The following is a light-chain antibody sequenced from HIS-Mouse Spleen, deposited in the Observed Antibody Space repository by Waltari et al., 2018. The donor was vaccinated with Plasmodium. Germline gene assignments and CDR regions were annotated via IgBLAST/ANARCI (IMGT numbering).Light chain of an antibody. CDR3: QAWDSSTYVV. CDR2: QDS. CDR1: KLGDKY. V-gene: IGLV3-1*01. J-gene: IGLJ2*01. Sequence: SYELTQPPSVSVSPGQTASITCSGDKLGDKYACWYQQKPGQAPVLVIYQDSKRPSGVRERFSGSNVGNTATLTISGTQAMDEADYYCQAWDSSTYVVFGGGTKLTVL.